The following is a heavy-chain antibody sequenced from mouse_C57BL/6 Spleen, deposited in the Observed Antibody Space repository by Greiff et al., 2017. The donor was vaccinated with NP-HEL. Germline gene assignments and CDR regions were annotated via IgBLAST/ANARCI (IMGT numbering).Heavy chain of an antibody. CDR3: VRVFITTVVVPMDY. D-gene: IGHD1-1*01. V-gene: IGHV1-26*01. J-gene: IGHJ4*01. Sequence: VQLKQSGPELVKPGASVKISCKASGYTFTDYYMNWVKQSHGKSLEWIGDINPNNGGTSYNQKFKGKATLTVDTSASTAYMELRSLTSEDSAVYYCVRVFITTVVVPMDYWGQGTSVTVSS. CDR1: GYTFTDYY. CDR2: INPNNGGT.